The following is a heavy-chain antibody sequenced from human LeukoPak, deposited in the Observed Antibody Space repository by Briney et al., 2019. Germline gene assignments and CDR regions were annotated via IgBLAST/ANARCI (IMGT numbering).Heavy chain of an antibody. J-gene: IGHJ3*02. Sequence: PGGSLRLSCAASGFTFSNYGMHWVRQAPGKGLVWVSRIKTDGGGTTYADSVKGRFTVSRDNAKNTLYLQMNSLRAEDTAVYYCARLCTANCGAFDIWGQGTVVTVSS. CDR1: GFTFSNYG. CDR3: ARLCTANCGAFDI. CDR2: IKTDGGGT. D-gene: IGHD1-1*01. V-gene: IGHV3-74*01.